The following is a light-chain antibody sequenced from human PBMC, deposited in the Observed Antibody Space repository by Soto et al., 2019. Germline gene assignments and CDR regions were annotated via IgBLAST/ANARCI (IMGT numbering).Light chain of an antibody. Sequence: EIVMTQSPGTLSLSPEERATLSCRASQSVSNSYLAWYQQKPGQAPRLLIYGVSSRATGIPDRFSGSGSGTDFTLTISRLEPEDFAVYYCHQYGSSPYTFGQGTKLEI. CDR1: QSVSNSY. CDR2: GVS. J-gene: IGKJ2*01. V-gene: IGKV3-20*01. CDR3: HQYGSSPYT.